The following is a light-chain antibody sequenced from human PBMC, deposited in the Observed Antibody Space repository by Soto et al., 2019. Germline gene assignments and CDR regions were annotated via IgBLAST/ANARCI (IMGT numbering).Light chain of an antibody. CDR1: QSISTY. CDR3: QQSYITPYP. J-gene: IGKJ2*01. V-gene: IGKV1-39*01. Sequence: DLQMTQSPSSLSASVGDSVTITCRASQSISTYLNWYQQKPGKAPNLLIYAASNLQSGVPSRFSGSGSGTDFTLTISSLQPEDFTTYYCQQSYITPYPFGQGTKLEIK. CDR2: AAS.